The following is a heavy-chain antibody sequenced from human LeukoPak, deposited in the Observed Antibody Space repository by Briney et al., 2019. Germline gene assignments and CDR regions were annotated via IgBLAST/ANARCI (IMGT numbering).Heavy chain of an antibody. J-gene: IGHJ6*02. CDR3: GKDLKPGGMDV. V-gene: IGHV3-9*01. Sequence: PGRSLRLSCAVSGSTFNDYAMHLVRQAPGKGLEWVSGIYWDGGGVGYADSVKGRFTISRDKAKNSLYLQMNSLRPEDTALYYCGKDLKPGGMDVWGQGTTVTVSS. CDR1: GSTFNDYA. CDR2: IYWDGGGV.